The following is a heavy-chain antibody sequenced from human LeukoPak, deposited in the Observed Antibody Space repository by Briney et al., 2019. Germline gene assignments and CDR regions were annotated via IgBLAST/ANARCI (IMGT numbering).Heavy chain of an antibody. Sequence: PGGSLRLSCAASGFTFSNYAMSWVRQAPGKGLEWVSDISGSGDSTNYADSVKGRFTISRDNSKNTLYLQMNSVKAEDTALYYCAIKGTAASYSPHDHWGQGTLVTVSS. V-gene: IGHV3-23*01. D-gene: IGHD6-25*01. CDR2: ISGSGDST. J-gene: IGHJ4*02. CDR3: AIKGTAASYSPHDH. CDR1: GFTFSNYA.